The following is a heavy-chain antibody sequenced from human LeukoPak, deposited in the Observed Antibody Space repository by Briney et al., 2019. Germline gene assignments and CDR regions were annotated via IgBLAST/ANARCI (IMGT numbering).Heavy chain of an antibody. Sequence: ASVKASCKASGYTFIGYYLHWVRQAPGQGLEWMGWINPNSGGTNYAQRFQVRVTMTRDTSISTAYMELSRLRSDDTAVYYCTRAYTGFEAFDYWGQGTLVTVSS. CDR1: GYTFIGYY. V-gene: IGHV1-2*02. D-gene: IGHD5-12*01. J-gene: IGHJ4*02. CDR3: TRAYTGFEAFDY. CDR2: INPNSGGT.